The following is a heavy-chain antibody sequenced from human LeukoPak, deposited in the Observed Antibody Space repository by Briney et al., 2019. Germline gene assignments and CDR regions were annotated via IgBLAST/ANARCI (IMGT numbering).Heavy chain of an antibody. Sequence: SETLSLTCTVTGGSISSYYWSWIRQPPGKGLEWIGYIYYTGSTNYNPSLKSRVTISVDASKNQFSLKLSSVTAADTAVYYCARQQLSQLYYFDNWGQGTLVTVSS. CDR3: ARQQLSQLYYFDN. CDR1: GGSISSYY. D-gene: IGHD6-13*01. V-gene: IGHV4-59*01. CDR2: IYYTGST. J-gene: IGHJ4*02.